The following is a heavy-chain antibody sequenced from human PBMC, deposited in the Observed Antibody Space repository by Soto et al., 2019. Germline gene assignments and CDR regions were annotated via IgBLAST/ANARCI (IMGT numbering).Heavy chain of an antibody. V-gene: IGHV3-48*02. CDR2: IRHTTSAT. J-gene: IGHJ3*01. Sequence: GEPLKSSGVASQFPFDVYSMHWVRQAPGKGLEWVSYIRHTTSATFYADAVKGRFTISRDNRKNSLFLQMNSLRDDDTGVYFCARDRGSSGMFELDVWGPGTLVTVSS. D-gene: IGHD6-19*01. CDR3: ARDRGSSGMFELDV. CDR1: QFPFDVYS.